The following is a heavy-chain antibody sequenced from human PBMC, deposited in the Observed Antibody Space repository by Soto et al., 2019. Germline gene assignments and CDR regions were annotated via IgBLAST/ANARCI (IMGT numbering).Heavy chain of an antibody. V-gene: IGHV4-59*08. CDR3: ARVFNSRLDTCDLDT. CDR1: CGSISGYY. CDR2: IFYTGSS. Sequence: SETLSLTCTVSCGSISGYYWGWIRQPPGKGLEWMGYIFYTGSSNYNPSLKSRVTMSVDTSKNQLSLSLSSVTAADTAVYPCARVFNSRLDTCDLDTWGQGTLGTF. D-gene: IGHD5-18*01. J-gene: IGHJ5*02.